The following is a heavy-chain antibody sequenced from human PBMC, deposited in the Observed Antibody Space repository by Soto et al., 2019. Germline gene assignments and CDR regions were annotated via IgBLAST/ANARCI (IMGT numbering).Heavy chain of an antibody. CDR2: IIPIFGTA. Sequence: QVQLVQSGAEVKKPGSSVKVSCKASGGTFSSYAISWVRQAPGQGLEWMGGIIPIFGTANYAQKFQGRVTITDDKSTSTAYMELSSMRSEDTAVYYCARACVTMIVGGWFDPWGQGTLVTVSS. D-gene: IGHD3-22*01. J-gene: IGHJ5*02. CDR1: GGTFSSYA. CDR3: ARACVTMIVGGWFDP. V-gene: IGHV1-69*06.